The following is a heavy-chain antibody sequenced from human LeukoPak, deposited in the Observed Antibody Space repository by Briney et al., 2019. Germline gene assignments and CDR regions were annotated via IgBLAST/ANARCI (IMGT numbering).Heavy chain of an antibody. CDR2: IYYSGST. Sequence: PSETLSLTCTVSGGSISSSSYYWGWIRQPPGKGLEWTGSIYYSGSTYYNPSLKSRVTISVDTSKNQFSLKLSSVTAADTAVYYCATLTGDTAMVRSAFDIWGQGTMVTVSS. CDR3: ATLTGDTAMVRSAFDI. J-gene: IGHJ3*02. D-gene: IGHD5-18*01. V-gene: IGHV4-39*01. CDR1: GGSISSSSYY.